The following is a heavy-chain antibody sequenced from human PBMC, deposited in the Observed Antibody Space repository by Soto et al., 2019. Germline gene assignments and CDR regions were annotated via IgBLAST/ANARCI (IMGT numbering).Heavy chain of an antibody. Sequence: EASVKVSCKASGGTFSSYAISWVRQAPGQGLEWMGWISAYNGNTNYAQKLQGRVTMTTDTSTSTAYMELRSLRSDDTAVYYCARAAAGLYNWFDPWGQGTLVTVSS. CDR1: GGTFSSYA. D-gene: IGHD6-13*01. CDR3: ARAAAGLYNWFDP. CDR2: ISAYNGNT. V-gene: IGHV1-18*01. J-gene: IGHJ5*02.